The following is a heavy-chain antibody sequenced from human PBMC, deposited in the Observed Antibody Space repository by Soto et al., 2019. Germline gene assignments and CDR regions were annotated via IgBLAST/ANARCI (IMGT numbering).Heavy chain of an antibody. CDR1: GFTFSSYG. Sequence: QVQLVESGGGVVQPGRSLRLSCAASGFTFSSYGMHWVRQAPGKGLEWVAVIWYDGSNKYYADSVKGRFTISRDNSKNTLYLQMNSLRAEDTAVYYCARGVDDRAATSYYCGMDVWGQGTTVTVSS. CDR2: IWYDGSNK. D-gene: IGHD6-25*01. V-gene: IGHV3-33*01. CDR3: ARGVDDRAATSYYCGMDV. J-gene: IGHJ6*02.